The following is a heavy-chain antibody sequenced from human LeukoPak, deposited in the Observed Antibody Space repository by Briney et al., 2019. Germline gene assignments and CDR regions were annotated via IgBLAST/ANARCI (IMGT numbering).Heavy chain of an antibody. D-gene: IGHD6-19*01. CDR3: ARDPSGYSSVDY. CDR2: IKHDGSEK. J-gene: IGHJ4*02. V-gene: IGHV3-7*03. CDR1: GFTLSSYW. Sequence: GGSLRLSCVASGFTLSSYWMTWVRQAPGEGLEWVANIKHDGSEKKYVDSEKGRYTISRDNAKNSLYLQMNSLRAEDTAVYYCARDPSGYSSVDYWGQGTLVTVSS.